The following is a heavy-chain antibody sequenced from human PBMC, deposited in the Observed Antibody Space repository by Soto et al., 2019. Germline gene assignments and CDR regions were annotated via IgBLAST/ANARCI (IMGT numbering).Heavy chain of an antibody. CDR1: GFTFGDYA. Sequence: PGGSLSLSCTASGFTFGDYAMSWVRQAPGKGLEWVGFIRSKAYGGTTEYAASVKGRFTISRDDSKSIAYLQMNSLKTEDTAVYYCTRVGSSGYYYYGMDVWGQGTTVTVSS. V-gene: IGHV3-49*04. D-gene: IGHD6-6*01. CDR2: IRSKAYGGTT. CDR3: TRVGSSGYYYYGMDV. J-gene: IGHJ6*02.